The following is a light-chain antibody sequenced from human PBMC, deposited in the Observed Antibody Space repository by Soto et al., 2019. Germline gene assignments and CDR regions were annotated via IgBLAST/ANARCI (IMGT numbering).Light chain of an antibody. CDR2: KAS. J-gene: IGKJ2*01. CDR3: QQYNSYPYT. CDR1: QSISSW. Sequence: DIQMTQSPSTLSASVGDRVTITCRASQSISSWLAWYQQKPGKAPKLLLYKASNLESGVRSRFSGSGSGTEFTLTISSLQTDDFATYYWQQYNSYPYTFGQGTKLEIK. V-gene: IGKV1-5*03.